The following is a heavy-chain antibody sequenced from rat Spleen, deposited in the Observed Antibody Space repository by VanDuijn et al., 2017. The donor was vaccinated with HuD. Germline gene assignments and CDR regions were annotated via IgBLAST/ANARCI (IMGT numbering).Heavy chain of an antibody. D-gene: IGHD1-11*01. V-gene: IGHV5-34*01. J-gene: IGHJ2*01. CDR3: ARDYGGYYFDY. CDR1: GFTFSNYG. CDR2: ISSSSSYI. Sequence: EVQLVESGGGLVQPGRSLKLSCLASGFTFSNYGMNWIRQAPGKGLEWVASISSSSSYIYYADTVKGRFTISRENAKNTLYLQMTSLRSEDTALYYCARDYGGYYFDYWGQGVMVTVSS.